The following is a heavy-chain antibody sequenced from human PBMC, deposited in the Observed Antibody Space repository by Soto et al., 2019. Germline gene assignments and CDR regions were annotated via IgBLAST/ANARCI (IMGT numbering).Heavy chain of an antibody. CDR1: GYSFTTYW. D-gene: IGHD3-22*01. CDR3: ARRGAVVPGDAFDI. J-gene: IGHJ3*02. V-gene: IGHV5-51*01. CDR2: IYPGDSDT. Sequence: GESLKISCKASGYSFTTYWIGWVRQMPGKGLEGMGIIYPGDSDTRYSPSFQGQVTISADKSISTAYLQWRSLKASDNAMYYCARRGAVVPGDAFDIWGQGTMVTVSS.